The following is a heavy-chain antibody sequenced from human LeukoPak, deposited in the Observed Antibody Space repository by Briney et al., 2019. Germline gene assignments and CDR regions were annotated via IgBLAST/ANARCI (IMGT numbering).Heavy chain of an antibody. J-gene: IGHJ5*02. CDR3: AKVGDGHCSTTSCYGLFDP. CDR1: GFTFSTYA. V-gene: IGHV3-23*01. CDR2: ISASGGSS. Sequence: GGSLRLSCAATGFTFSTYAMTWVRQAPGKGLEWVSAISASGGSSYYAASVKGRFTISRDNSKNMLYVEMNSLRVEDTAVYYCAKVGDGHCSTTSCYGLFDPWGQGTLVIVSS. D-gene: IGHD2-2*01.